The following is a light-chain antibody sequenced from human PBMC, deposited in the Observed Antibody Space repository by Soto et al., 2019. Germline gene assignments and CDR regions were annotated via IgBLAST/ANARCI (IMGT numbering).Light chain of an antibody. V-gene: IGKV1-5*03. Sequence: DIQMTQSPSTLSASVGDRVTITCRASQGISPWLAWYQQKPGKAPKLLIYQASSLESGVPSRFSGSVSGTEFTLTISSLQPDDFATYYCQQYSSYVWTFGQGTKVDIK. CDR2: QAS. CDR3: QQYSSYVWT. J-gene: IGKJ1*01. CDR1: QGISPW.